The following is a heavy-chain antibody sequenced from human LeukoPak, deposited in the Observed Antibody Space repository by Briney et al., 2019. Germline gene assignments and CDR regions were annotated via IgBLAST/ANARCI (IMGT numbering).Heavy chain of an antibody. CDR3: ARPLVRGVIHRGFGY. D-gene: IGHD3-10*01. CDR2: IIPIFGTA. V-gene: IGHV1-69*13. CDR1: GGTFSSYA. Sequence: ASVKVSCKASGGTFSSYAISWVRQAPGQGLEWMGGIIPIFGTANYAQKFQGRVTITADESTSTAYMELSSLRSEDTAVYYCARPLVRGVIHRGFGYWGQGTLVTVSS. J-gene: IGHJ4*02.